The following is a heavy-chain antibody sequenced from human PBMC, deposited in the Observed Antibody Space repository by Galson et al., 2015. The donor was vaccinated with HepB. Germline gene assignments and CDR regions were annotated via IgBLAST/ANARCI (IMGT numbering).Heavy chain of an antibody. Sequence: SLRLSCAASGFPFNNAWMTCVRQAPGMGLEWVGRIKSKTDGETTDYAAPVKGRFTISRDDSKNGLYLQMNSLKPEDTAVYYCTTDVYYSTYWSWLDPWGQGTLVTVSS. CDR3: TTDVYYSTYWSWLDP. CDR1: GFPFNNAW. J-gene: IGHJ5*02. V-gene: IGHV3-15*01. CDR2: IKSKTDGETT. D-gene: IGHD2-8*02.